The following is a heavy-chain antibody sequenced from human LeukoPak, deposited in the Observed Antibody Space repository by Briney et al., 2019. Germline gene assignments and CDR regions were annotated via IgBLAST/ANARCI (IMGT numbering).Heavy chain of an antibody. V-gene: IGHV3-21*01. Sequence: GGSLRLSCAVSGFTFSIYSMNWVRQAPGKGLEWVSSISSSSSYIYYADSVKGRFTISRDNAKNSLYLQMNSLRAEDTAVYYCAREVTGNYDILTGLLYYYYGMDVWGQGTTVTVSS. CDR3: AREVTGNYDILTGLLYYYYGMDV. CDR2: ISSSSSYI. CDR1: GFTFSIYS. D-gene: IGHD3-9*01. J-gene: IGHJ6*02.